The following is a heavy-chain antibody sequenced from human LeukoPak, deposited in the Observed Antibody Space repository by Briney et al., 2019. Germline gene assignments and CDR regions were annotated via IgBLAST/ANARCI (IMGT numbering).Heavy chain of an antibody. J-gene: IGHJ4*02. Sequence: ASVKVSXKASGYTFTSYGISWVRQAPGQGLEWMGWISAYNGNTNYAQKLQGRVTMTTDTSTSTAYMELRSLRSDDTAVYYCARVDAVVVAASSPFDYWGQGTLVTVSS. D-gene: IGHD2-15*01. V-gene: IGHV1-18*01. CDR3: ARVDAVVVAASSPFDY. CDR2: ISAYNGNT. CDR1: GYTFTSYG.